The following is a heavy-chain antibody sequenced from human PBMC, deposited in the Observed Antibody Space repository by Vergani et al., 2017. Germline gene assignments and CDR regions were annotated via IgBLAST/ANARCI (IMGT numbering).Heavy chain of an antibody. CDR1: GTSVSSGTHY. Sequence: QVQLQESGPGLVRPSETLSLTCSVSGTSVSSGTHYWNWTRQPAAKPLEWIGRIYTSGSTDYNPTLRSRITLSLVRSTNQVSLKVSSVTAADTAVYFCARDTAVGGDVFDLWGQGTLVSVSA. J-gene: IGHJ3*01. CDR3: ARDTAVGGDVFDL. V-gene: IGHV4-61*02. CDR2: IYTSGST. D-gene: IGHD4-23*01.